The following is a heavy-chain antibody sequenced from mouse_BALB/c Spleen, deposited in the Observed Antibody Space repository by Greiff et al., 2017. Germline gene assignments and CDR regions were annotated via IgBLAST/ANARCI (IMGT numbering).Heavy chain of an antibody. J-gene: IGHJ4*01. Sequence: EVQLVESGGDLVQPGGSLKLSCAASGFTFSSYGMSWVRQTPDKRLELVATINSNGGSTYYPDSVKGRFTISRDNAKNTLYLQMSSLKSEDTAMYYCARDRSRGGSYYGSSSYAMDYWGQGTSVTVSS. CDR1: GFTFSSYG. CDR3: ARDRSRGGSYYGSSSYAMDY. CDR2: INSNGGST. D-gene: IGHD1-1*01. V-gene: IGHV5-6-3*01.